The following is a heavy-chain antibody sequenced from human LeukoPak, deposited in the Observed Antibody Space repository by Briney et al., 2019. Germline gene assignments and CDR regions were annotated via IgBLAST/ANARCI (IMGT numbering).Heavy chain of an antibody. CDR1: GYTFTGYY. CDR3: ARDGYIVVVPAAILTLRPGLMDV. Sequence: ASVKVSCKASGYTFTGYYMHWVRQAPGQGLEWMGWINPNSGGTNYAQKFQGRVTMTRDTSISTAYMELSRLRSDDTAVYYCARDGYIVVVPAAILTLRPGLMDVWGKGTTVTVSS. D-gene: IGHD2-2*01. CDR2: INPNSGGT. V-gene: IGHV1-2*02. J-gene: IGHJ6*04.